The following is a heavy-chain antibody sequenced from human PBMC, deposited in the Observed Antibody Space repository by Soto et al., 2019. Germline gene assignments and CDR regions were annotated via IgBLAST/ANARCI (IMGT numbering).Heavy chain of an antibody. J-gene: IGHJ5*02. V-gene: IGHV4-59*11. CDR3: ARRAVVAVTGSLDNWLDP. CDR2: VYNSGST. D-gene: IGHD2-21*01. CDR1: DASITRPN. Sequence: SEPLSHTCTVSDASITRPNWNWLRQPQGKALEWIGYVYNSGSTNYNPSLKSRVTISVDTSKNQFSLKVNSVTAADTAVYYCARRAVVAVTGSLDNWLDPWGQGILVTVSS.